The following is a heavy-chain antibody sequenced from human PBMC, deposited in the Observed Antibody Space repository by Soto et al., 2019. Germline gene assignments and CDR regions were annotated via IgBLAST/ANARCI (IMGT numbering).Heavy chain of an antibody. CDR2: ISGSGGTT. Sequence: GSLRLSCAASGFTFNNYAMNWVRQAPGKGLEWVSAISGSGGTTYYTDSVKGRFTISRDKSKNTLYLQMNSLGAEDTAVYYCAKDRATVTPDWFDPWGQGTLVTVSS. V-gene: IGHV3-23*01. CDR1: GFTFNNYA. D-gene: IGHD4-17*01. J-gene: IGHJ5*02. CDR3: AKDRATVTPDWFDP.